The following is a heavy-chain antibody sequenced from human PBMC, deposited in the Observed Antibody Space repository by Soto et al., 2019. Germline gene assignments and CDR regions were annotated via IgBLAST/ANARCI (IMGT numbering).Heavy chain of an antibody. CDR1: GGSISSYY. J-gene: IGHJ4*02. CDR3: ARGDYVDTAMDPFDY. V-gene: IGHV4-59*01. CDR2: IYYSGST. D-gene: IGHD5-18*01. Sequence: SETLSLTCTVSGGSISSYYWSWIRQPPRKGLEWIGYIYYSGSTNYNPSLKSRVTISVDTSKNQFSLKLSSVTAADTAVYYCARGDYVDTAMDPFDYWGQGTLVTVSS.